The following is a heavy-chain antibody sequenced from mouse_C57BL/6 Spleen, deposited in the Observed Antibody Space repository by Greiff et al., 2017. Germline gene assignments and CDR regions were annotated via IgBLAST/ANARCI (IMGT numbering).Heavy chain of an antibody. CDR2: IDPSDSYT. CDR1: GYTFTSYW. J-gene: IGHJ4*01. V-gene: IGHV1-69*01. Sequence: QVQLQQPGAELVMPGASVKLSCKASGYTFTSYWMHWVKQRPGQGLEWIGEIDPSDSYTNYNQKFKGKSTLTVDKSSSTAYMQLSSLTSEDSAVYYCARWRLSLYAMDYWGQGTSVTVSS. D-gene: IGHD2-13*01. CDR3: ARWRLSLYAMDY.